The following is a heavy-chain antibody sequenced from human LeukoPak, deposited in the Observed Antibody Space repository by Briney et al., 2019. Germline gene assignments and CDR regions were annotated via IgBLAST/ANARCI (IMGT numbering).Heavy chain of an antibody. V-gene: IGHV4-4*07. D-gene: IGHD3-22*01. CDR3: ARANYDGSDY. Sequence: SGTLSLTCTVSGVSISGYYRSWIRQPAGKGLEWIGRIYTSGTTNYNPSLKSRVTMSVDTSKNQFSLKMRSVTAADTAVYYCARANYDGSDYWGQGTLVTVSS. CDR1: GVSISGYY. J-gene: IGHJ4*02. CDR2: IYTSGTT.